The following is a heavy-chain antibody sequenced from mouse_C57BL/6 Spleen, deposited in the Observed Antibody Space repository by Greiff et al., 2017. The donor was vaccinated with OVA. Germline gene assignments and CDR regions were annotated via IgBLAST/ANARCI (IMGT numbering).Heavy chain of an antibody. CDR2: IYPGDGDT. Sequence: QVQLQQSGPELVKPGASVKISCKASGYAFSSSWMNWVKQRPGKGLEWIGRIYPGDGDTNYNGKFKGKATLTADKSSSTAYMQLSSLTSEDSAVYFCARDYDEAMDYWGQGPSVTVSS. CDR1: GYAFSSSW. J-gene: IGHJ4*01. D-gene: IGHD2-4*01. CDR3: ARDYDEAMDY. V-gene: IGHV1-82*01.